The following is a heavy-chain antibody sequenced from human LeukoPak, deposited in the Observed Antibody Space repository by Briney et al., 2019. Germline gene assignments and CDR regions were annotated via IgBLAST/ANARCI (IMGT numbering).Heavy chain of an antibody. CDR2: ISGSGGRT. V-gene: IGHV3-23*01. J-gene: IGHJ3*02. D-gene: IGHD2-2*03. CDR1: GFTFDNYG. Sequence: GGSLRLSCAASGFTFDNYGIGWVRQAPGKGQEWVSGISGSGGRTYCAESVKGRFTISRDNSKNTLFLQLNSLGVEDTATYYCAIPTCSGSGYCSTSDPFHTWGQGTMVTVSS. CDR3: AIPTCSGSGYCSTSDPFHT.